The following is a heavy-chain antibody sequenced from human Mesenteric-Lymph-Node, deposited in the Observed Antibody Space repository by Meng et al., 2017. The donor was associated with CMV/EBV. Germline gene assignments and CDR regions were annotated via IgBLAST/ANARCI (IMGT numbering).Heavy chain of an antibody. CDR1: GGTFNSYT. J-gene: IGHJ5*02. V-gene: IGHV1-69*02. CDR2: IIPILGIA. D-gene: IGHD3-10*01. Sequence: GGTFNSYTISWVRQAPGQGLEWMGRIIPILGIANYAQKFQGRVTITADKSTSTAYMELSSLRSEDTAVYYCARGFGELLWGQNWFDPWGQGTLVTVSS. CDR3: ARGFGELLWGQNWFDP.